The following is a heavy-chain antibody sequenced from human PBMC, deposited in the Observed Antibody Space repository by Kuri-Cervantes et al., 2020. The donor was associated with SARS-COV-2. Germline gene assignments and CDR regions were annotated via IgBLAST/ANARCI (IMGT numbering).Heavy chain of an antibody. CDR1: GYTFTSYY. J-gene: IGHJ4*02. V-gene: IGHV1-46*01. CDR3: ARDVFPAYYYDSSGPTPGMW. D-gene: IGHD3-22*01. CDR2: INPSGGST. Sequence: GESLKISCKASGYTFTSYYMHWVRQAPGQGLEWMGIINPSGGSTSCAQKFQGRVTMTRDTSTSTVYMELSSLRSEDTAVYYCARDVFPAYYYDSSGPTPGMWWGQGTLVTVSS.